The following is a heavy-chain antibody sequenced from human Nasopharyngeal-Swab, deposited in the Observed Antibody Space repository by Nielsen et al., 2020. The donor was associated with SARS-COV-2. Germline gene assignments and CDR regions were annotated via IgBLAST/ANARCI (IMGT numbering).Heavy chain of an antibody. CDR1: GFTFSSYG. CDR2: ISYDGSNK. J-gene: IGHJ4*02. CDR3: ARDRIVATMETDY. Sequence: GGSLRLSCAASGFTFSSYGMHWVRQAPGKGLEWVAVISYDGSNKYYADSVKGRFTISRDNSKNTLYLQMNSLRAEDTAVYYCARDRIVATMETDYWGQGTLVTVSS. V-gene: IGHV3-30*03. D-gene: IGHD5-12*01.